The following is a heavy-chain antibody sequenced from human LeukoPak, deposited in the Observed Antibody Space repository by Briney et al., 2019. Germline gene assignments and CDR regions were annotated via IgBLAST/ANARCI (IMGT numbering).Heavy chain of an antibody. V-gene: IGHV4-39*07. Sequence: PPGNGLEWIGSIYYSGSTYYSPSLKSRVTISVDTSKNQFSLKLCSVSAADTVVYCCARLLRVGYCFFFQAEDGIRDTVPVSAFLLNRSSDL. D-gene: IGHD2-2*03. CDR3: ARLLRVGYCFFFQAEDGIRDTVPVSAFLLNRSSDL. J-gene: IGHJ2*01. CDR2: IYYSGST.